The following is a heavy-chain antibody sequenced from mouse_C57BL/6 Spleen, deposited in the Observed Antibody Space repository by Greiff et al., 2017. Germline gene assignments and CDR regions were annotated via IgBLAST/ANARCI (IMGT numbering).Heavy chain of an antibody. V-gene: IGHV1-39*01. CDR3: ARRLYYYAMDY. D-gene: IGHD2-4*01. J-gene: IGHJ4*01. CDR1: GYSFTDYN. CDR2: INPNYGTT. Sequence: EVQLQQSGPELVKPGASVKISCKASGYSFTDYNMTWVKQSHGKSLEWIGEINPNYGTTNYHQKFKGKATLTVDQSSSTAYMQLNSLTSEDSVVYYCARRLYYYAMDYWGQGTSVTVSS.